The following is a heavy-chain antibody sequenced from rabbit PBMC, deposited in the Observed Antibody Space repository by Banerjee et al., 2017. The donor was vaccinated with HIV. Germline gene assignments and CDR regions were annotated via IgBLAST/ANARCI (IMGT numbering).Heavy chain of an antibody. Sequence: QSLEETGGDLVKPGASLTLTCTASGFDISSYHMCWVRQAPGKGLEWIGCINTGSGGTSYASWAKGRFTISKTSSTTVTLQMTSLTAADTATYFCARDFDAGYAGYGYGFNLWGQGTLVTVS. D-gene: IGHD6-1*01. CDR2: INTGSGGT. CDR1: GFDISSYH. J-gene: IGHJ4*01. CDR3: ARDFDAGYAGYGYGFNL. V-gene: IGHV1S40*01.